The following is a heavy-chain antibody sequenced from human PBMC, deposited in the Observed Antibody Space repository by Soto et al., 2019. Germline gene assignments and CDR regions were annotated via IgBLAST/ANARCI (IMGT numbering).Heavy chain of an antibody. J-gene: IGHJ4*02. V-gene: IGHV4-39*01. CDR1: YG. Sequence: YGWSRIRQTPGKGLEWIGSIYYSGSTYYNPSLKSRVTISVDTSKNQFSLKLSSVTAADTAVYYCARSGTWQQLVNFGYWGQGTLVTVSS. CDR3: ARSGTWQQLVNFGY. CDR2: IYYSGST. D-gene: IGHD6-13*01.